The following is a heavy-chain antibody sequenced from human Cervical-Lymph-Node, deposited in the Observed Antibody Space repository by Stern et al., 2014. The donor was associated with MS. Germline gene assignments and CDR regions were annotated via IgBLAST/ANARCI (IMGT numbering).Heavy chain of an antibody. V-gene: IGHV1-46*01. CDR2: NNPRGGRT. CDR3: ASGGEVDGGDV. Sequence: VQLVESGTEVKKPGASVKVSCKASGYTLTIYYIHWVRQAPGQGLEWMGVNNPRGGRTTYSQQVKGRVTMTRDTSTSTAYMELSSLRSDDTAVYYCASGGEVDGGDVWGQGTTVTVFS. J-gene: IGHJ6*02. CDR1: GYTLTIYY. D-gene: IGHD2-15*01.